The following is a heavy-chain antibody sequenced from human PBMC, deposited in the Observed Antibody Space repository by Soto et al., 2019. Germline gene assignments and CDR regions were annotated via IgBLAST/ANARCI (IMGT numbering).Heavy chain of an antibody. CDR1: GYSISSSFY. CDR3: GRPTYSNGPYGMDV. Sequence: ETRSLTCVVSGYSISSSFYWGWIRQCPGKGLEWIGSIYHTGIIYYNPSLESRLTISMDTSENQFSLKLRSVTAADTAVYYCGRPTYSNGPYGMDVWGQGTTVTVSS. D-gene: IGHD6-25*01. V-gene: IGHV4-38-2*01. J-gene: IGHJ6*02. CDR2: IYHTGII.